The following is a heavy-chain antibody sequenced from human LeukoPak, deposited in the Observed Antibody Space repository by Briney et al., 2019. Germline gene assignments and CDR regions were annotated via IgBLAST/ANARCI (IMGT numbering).Heavy chain of an antibody. CDR2: IYYSGST. CDR1: GGSISSYY. D-gene: IGHD2-21*02. V-gene: IGHV4-59*01. Sequence: SETLSLTCTVSGGSISSYYWSWIRQAPGKGLEWIGYIYYSGSTNYNPSLKSRVTISVDTSKNQFSLKLSSVTAADTAVYYCASSGGDWGWFDPWGQGTLVTVSS. CDR3: ASSGGDWGWFDP. J-gene: IGHJ5*02.